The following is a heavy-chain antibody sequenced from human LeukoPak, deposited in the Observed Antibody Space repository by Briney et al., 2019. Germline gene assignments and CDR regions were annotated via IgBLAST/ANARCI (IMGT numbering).Heavy chain of an antibody. Sequence: GGSLRLSCEGTGFSFGIYWMSWVRQAPGKGLEWVANINEDGSEKYYVDSVKGRFTISRDNGKNALYLQMKSLRAEDTAVYYCARNEDYSDSTGYYSTFYLDSWGQGTLVTVSS. CDR2: INEDGSEK. D-gene: IGHD3-22*01. V-gene: IGHV3-7*01. CDR1: GFSFGIYW. J-gene: IGHJ4*02. CDR3: ARNEDYSDSTGYYSTFYLDS.